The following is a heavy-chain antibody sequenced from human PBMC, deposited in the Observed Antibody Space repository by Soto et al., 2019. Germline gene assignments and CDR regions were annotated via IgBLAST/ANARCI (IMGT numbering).Heavy chain of an antibody. CDR1: GGSFSGYY. J-gene: IGHJ4*02. CDR3: ARDFRRGFSYGYIGYFDY. V-gene: IGHV4-34*01. D-gene: IGHD5-18*01. CDR2: INHSGST. Sequence: SETLSLTCAVYGGSFSGYYWSWIRQPPGKGLEWIGEINHSGSTNYNPSLKSRVTISVDTFKSHLSLKLSSVTPADTAVYYCARDFRRGFSYGYIGYFDYWVQGALVTVSS.